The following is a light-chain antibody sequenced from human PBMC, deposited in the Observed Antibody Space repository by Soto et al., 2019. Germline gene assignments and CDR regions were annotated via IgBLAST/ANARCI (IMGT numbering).Light chain of an antibody. CDR1: QAISKY. Sequence: DIQMTQSPSSVSASVGDRVTITCQASQAISKYLHWYHQRPGKAPILVIYDASNLEAGAPSRFSGGGSGTSFTLTISSLQPEDIGTYFCQQYNNLPYTFGQGTKLDIK. CDR2: DAS. J-gene: IGKJ2*01. CDR3: QQYNNLPYT. V-gene: IGKV1-33*01.